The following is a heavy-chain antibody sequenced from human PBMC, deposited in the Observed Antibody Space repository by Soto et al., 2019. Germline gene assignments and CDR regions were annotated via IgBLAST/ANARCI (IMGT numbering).Heavy chain of an antibody. D-gene: IGHD3-3*01. CDR1: GYDFNTNW. V-gene: IGHV5-51*01. CDR3: ARLPRDCNKTSCYYADH. J-gene: IGHJ4*02. Sequence: GESLKISCRGSGYDFNTNWFGWGRGLPGRGLEWVGIMYPGDSDTRYNPSLQGHVTLSVDVTVSTAFLQWRSLETSDTGMYFCARLPRDCNKTSCYYADHWGQGTQVTVS. CDR2: MYPGDSDT.